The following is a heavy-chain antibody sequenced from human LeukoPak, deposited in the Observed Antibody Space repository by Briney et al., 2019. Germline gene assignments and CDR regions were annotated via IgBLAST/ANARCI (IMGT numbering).Heavy chain of an antibody. CDR2: ISSSSSYI. V-gene: IGHV3-21*01. J-gene: IGHJ1*01. D-gene: IGHD3-10*01. CDR1: GFTFSSYS. Sequence: GGSLRLSCAASGFTFSSYSMNWVRQAPGKGLEWVSSISSSSSYIYYADSVKGRFTISRDNAKNSLYLQMNSLRAEDTAVHYCARSGSGSEYFQHWGQGTLVTVSS. CDR3: ARSGSGSEYFQH.